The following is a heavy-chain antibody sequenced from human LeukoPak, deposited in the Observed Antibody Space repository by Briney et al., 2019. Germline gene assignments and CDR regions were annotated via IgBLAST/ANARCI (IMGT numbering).Heavy chain of an antibody. CDR1: GFTFSSYA. D-gene: IGHD3-22*01. J-gene: IGHJ4*02. CDR2: ISGSGGST. V-gene: IGHV3-23*01. CDR3: ARTPMIVVVIAGGAYFDY. Sequence: GGSLRLSCAASGFTFSSYAMSWVRQAPGKGLEWVSAISGSGGSTYYADSVKGRFTISRDNSKNTLYLQMNSLRAEDTAVYYCARTPMIVVVIAGGAYFDYWGQGTLVTVSS.